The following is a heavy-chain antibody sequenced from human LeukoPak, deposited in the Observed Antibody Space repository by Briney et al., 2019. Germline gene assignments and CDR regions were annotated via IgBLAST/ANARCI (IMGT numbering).Heavy chain of an antibody. CDR1: GFSVGSNY. V-gene: IGHV3-53*01. CDR2: INSDGGT. D-gene: IGHD6-13*01. J-gene: IGHJ3*02. Sequence: GGSLRLSCAASGFSVGSNYMNWVRQAPGKGLEWISLINSDGGTFYADSVKGRFTISRDASLNTLFLQMHSPRADDTAVYYCARDGYTSSPDAFDTWGQGAMVTVSS. CDR3: ARDGYTSSPDAFDT.